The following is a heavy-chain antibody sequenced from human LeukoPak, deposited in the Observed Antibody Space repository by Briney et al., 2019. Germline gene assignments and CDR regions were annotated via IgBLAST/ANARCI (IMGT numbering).Heavy chain of an antibody. CDR1: GYTFTSYD. CDR3: ANTYYDFWSGYRPGYMDV. V-gene: IGHV1-8*01. CDR2: MNPNSGNT. Sequence: ASVKVSCKASGYTFTSYDINWVRQATGQGLEWMGWMNPNSGNTGYAQKFQGRVTMTRNTSISTAYMELSSLRSEDTAVYYCANTYYDFWSGYRPGYMDVWGKGTTVTVSS. D-gene: IGHD3-3*01. J-gene: IGHJ6*03.